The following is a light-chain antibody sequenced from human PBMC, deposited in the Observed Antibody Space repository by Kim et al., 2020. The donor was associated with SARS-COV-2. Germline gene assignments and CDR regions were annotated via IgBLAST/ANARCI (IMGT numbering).Light chain of an antibody. CDR2: FDM. Sequence: TGETARLTCGGNKLGTKNVHWYQRKPGQAPVLVIYFDMDRPSGISERFSGSNSGNTATLTISRVDAGDEADYYCQVWDSNSDHWVFGGGTKLSVL. V-gene: IGLV3-21*04. CDR3: QVWDSNSDHWV. J-gene: IGLJ3*02. CDR1: KLGTKN.